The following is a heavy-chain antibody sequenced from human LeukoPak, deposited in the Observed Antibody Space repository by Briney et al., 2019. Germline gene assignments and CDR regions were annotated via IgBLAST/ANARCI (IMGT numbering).Heavy chain of an antibody. CDR1: GGTFSSYA. D-gene: IGHD2-15*01. J-gene: IGHJ6*03. Sequence: SVKVSCKASGGTFSSYAISWVRQAPGQGLEWMGGIIPIFGTANYAQKFQGRVTITADKSTSTAYMELSSLRSEDTAVYYCARGVVAATFYYYMDVWGKGTTVTVSS. CDR3: ARGVVAATFYYYMDV. CDR2: IIPIFGTA. V-gene: IGHV1-69*06.